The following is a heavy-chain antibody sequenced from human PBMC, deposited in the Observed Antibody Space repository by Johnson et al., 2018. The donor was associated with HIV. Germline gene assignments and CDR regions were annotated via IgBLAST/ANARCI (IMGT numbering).Heavy chain of an antibody. Sequence: MQLVESGGGLVQPGGSLRLSCAASGFTFSSYWMSWVRQSPGKGLEWVANIKQDGSEKYYVDSVKGRFTISRDNAENSLYLQMTSLRPEDTALYYCAKDPPGSWGQGTMVTVSS. J-gene: IGHJ3*01. D-gene: IGHD1-26*01. CDR1: GFTFSSYW. CDR3: AKDPPGS. CDR2: IKQDGSEK. V-gene: IGHV3-7*05.